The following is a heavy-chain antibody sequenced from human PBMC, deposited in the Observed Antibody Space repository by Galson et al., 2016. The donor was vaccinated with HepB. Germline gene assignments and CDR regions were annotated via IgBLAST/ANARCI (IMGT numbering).Heavy chain of an antibody. CDR3: ASSQRGWSFDY. CDR1: GFTFSTYW. J-gene: IGHJ4*02. CDR2: IKQDGTEK. V-gene: IGHV3-7*01. D-gene: IGHD6-19*01. Sequence: SLRLSCAASGFTFSTYWMSWVRQAPGKGLEWVANIKQDGTEKYYVDSVKGRFTISRDNARGSLYLQMNSLRAEDTAVYYCASSQRGWSFDYWGQGTLVTVSS.